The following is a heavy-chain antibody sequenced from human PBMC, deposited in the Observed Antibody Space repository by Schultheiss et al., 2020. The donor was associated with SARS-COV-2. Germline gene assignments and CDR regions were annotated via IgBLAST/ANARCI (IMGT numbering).Heavy chain of an antibody. CDR2: ISYDGSNK. V-gene: IGHV3-30*01. Sequence: GGSLRLSCAASGFTFSSYAMHWVRQAPGKGLEWVAVISYDGSNKYHADSVKGRFTISRDNSKNTLYLQMNSLRAEDTAVYYCARDIVSYYLVYYYYGMDVWGQGTTVTVSS. CDR3: ARDIVSYYLVYYYYGMDV. CDR1: GFTFSSYA. J-gene: IGHJ6*02. D-gene: IGHD3-10*01.